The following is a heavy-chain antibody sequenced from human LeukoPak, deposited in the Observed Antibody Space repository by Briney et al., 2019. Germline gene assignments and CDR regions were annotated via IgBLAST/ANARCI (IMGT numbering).Heavy chain of an antibody. CDR1: GGTFSSYA. V-gene: IGHV1-69*04. D-gene: IGHD1-1*01. Sequence: SVKVSCKASGGTFSSYAISWVRQAPGQGLEWMGRIIPILGIANYAQKFQGRVTITADKSTSTAYMELSSLRSEDTAVYYCARPAWAGAELPYDYWGQGTLVTVSS. CDR3: ARPAWAGAELPYDY. CDR2: IIPILGIA. J-gene: IGHJ4*02.